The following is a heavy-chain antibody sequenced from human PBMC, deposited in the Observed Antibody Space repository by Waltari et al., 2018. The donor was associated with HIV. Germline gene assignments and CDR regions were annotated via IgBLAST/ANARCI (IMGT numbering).Heavy chain of an antibody. CDR1: GTSFSGYY. Sequence: QVQLQQWGTGLLKPSGTLSLRFAIYGTSFSGYYWSWIRQSPALGLEWFGEVSHSGDTNYNPSFAGRVSISADISKNQLSLNLTSLTAADTGVYFCARGSQHHDHWGQGTPVTVSS. CDR2: VSHSGDT. V-gene: IGHV4-34*01. CDR3: ARGSQHHDH. J-gene: IGHJ5*02.